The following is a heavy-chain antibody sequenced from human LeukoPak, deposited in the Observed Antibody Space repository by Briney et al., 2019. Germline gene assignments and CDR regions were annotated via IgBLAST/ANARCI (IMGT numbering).Heavy chain of an antibody. V-gene: IGHV3-7*03. D-gene: IGHD3-10*01. CDR2: IKQDGSEK. CDR1: GFTFSSYW. CDR3: AKDRGVHYYGSERGLYNWFDP. Sequence: GGSLRLSCAASGFTFSSYWMSWVRQAPGKGLEWVAHIKQDGSEKNYVDSVKGRFTISRDNAKNSLLLQMNSLRAEDTAVYYCAKDRGVHYYGSERGLYNWFDPWGQGTLVTVSS. J-gene: IGHJ5*02.